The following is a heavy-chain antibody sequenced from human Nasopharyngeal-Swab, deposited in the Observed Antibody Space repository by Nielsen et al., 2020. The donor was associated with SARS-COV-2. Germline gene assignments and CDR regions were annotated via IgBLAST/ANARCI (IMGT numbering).Heavy chain of an antibody. D-gene: IGHD2-2*01. CDR2: IWYDGSNK. J-gene: IGHJ6*03. CDR3: ARDRCSSTSCYYYYYMDV. V-gene: IGHV3-33*01. CDR1: GFTFSSYG. Sequence: GESLKISCAASGFTFSSYGVHWVRQAPGKGLEWVAVIWYDGSNKYYADSVKGRFTISRDNSKNTLYLQMNSLRAEDTAVYYCARDRCSSTSCYYYYYMDVWGKGTTVTVSS.